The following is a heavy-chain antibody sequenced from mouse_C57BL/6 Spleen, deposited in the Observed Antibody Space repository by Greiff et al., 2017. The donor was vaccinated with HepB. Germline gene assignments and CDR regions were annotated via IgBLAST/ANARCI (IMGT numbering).Heavy chain of an antibody. V-gene: IGHV1-80*01. CDR2: IYPGDGDT. J-gene: IGHJ4*01. CDR3: AREESSPYAMDY. D-gene: IGHD1-1*01. CDR1: GYAFSSYW. Sequence: VQLQQSGAELVKPGASVKISCKASGYAFSSYWMNWVKQRPGKGVEWIGQIYPGDGDTNYNGKFKGKATLTADKSSSTAYMQLSSLTSEDAAVYFCAREESSPYAMDYWGQGTSVTVSS.